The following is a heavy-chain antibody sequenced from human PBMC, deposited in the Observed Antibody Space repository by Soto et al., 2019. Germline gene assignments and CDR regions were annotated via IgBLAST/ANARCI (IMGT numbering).Heavy chain of an antibody. CDR2: TRNKANSYTT. CDR1: GFTFSDHY. CDR3: ARVSATVGYTY. J-gene: IGHJ4*02. D-gene: IGHD2-15*01. V-gene: IGHV3-72*01. Sequence: EVQLVESGGGLVQPGGSLRLSCAASGFTFSDHYMDWVRQAPGKGLEWVGRTRNKANSYTTEYAASVKGRFTISRDDSKNSLYLQMNSLKTEDTAVYYCARVSATVGYTYWGQGTLVTVSS.